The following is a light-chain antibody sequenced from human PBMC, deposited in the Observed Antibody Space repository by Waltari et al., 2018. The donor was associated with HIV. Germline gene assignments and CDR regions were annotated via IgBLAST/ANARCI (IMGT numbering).Light chain of an antibody. CDR2: NVN. CDR1: SSTIGANSD. J-gene: IGLJ3*02. CDR3: QSYDSGLRM. V-gene: IGLV1-40*01. Sequence: QSVLTQPPSVSGAPGQRVTISCTGSSSTIGANSDVPWYQQHPGRAPKLLIYNVNNRPSGVPDRFSGSKSGTSASLAITGLQAEDEADYYCQSYDSGLRMFGGGTKLTVL.